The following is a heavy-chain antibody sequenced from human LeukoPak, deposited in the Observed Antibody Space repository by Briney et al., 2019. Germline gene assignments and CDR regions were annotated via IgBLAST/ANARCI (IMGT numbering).Heavy chain of an antibody. CDR1: GFTFSSYA. CDR3: AKDFRFDCSGGSCYYFDY. Sequence: GGSLRLSCAASGFTFSSYAMSWVRQAPGKGLEWVSAISGSGGYTYYADSVKGRFTISRDNSKNTLYLQMNSLRAEDTAVYYCAKDFRFDCSGGSCYYFDYWGQGTLVTVSS. D-gene: IGHD2-15*01. J-gene: IGHJ4*02. CDR2: ISGSGGYT. V-gene: IGHV3-23*01.